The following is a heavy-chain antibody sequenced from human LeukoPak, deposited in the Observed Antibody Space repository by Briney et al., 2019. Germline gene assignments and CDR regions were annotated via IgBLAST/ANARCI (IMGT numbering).Heavy chain of an antibody. CDR2: SSSNRGST. V-gene: IGHV3-64*02. D-gene: IGHD2-2*01. Sequence: GGSLPPSSAASGFTFSSYWMHWDRQAPGKGLEYDSASSSNRGSTSNAASAKERYTISRDNSKKTVYLQMGSMRAEDMALYYCSREMPTRRTQFDLWGKGPNVSVSS. J-gene: IGHJ6*01. CDR1: GFTFSSYW. CDR3: SREMPTRRTQFDL.